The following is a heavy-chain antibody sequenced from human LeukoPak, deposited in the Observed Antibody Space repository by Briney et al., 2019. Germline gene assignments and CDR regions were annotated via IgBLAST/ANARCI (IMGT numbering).Heavy chain of an antibody. CDR1: DGSISSYY. CDR3: ARGQAPRKFFYYYYMDV. D-gene: IGHD3-3*01. V-gene: IGHV4-4*09. CDR2: IHSSGST. J-gene: IGHJ6*03. Sequence: SETLSLTCSVSDGSISSYYWSWIRQPPGKGLEWIGYIHSSGSTHYNPSLKSRVTTSLDTSKNQFSLKLSSVTAADTAVYYCARGQAPRKFFYYYYMDVWGKGTTVTVSS.